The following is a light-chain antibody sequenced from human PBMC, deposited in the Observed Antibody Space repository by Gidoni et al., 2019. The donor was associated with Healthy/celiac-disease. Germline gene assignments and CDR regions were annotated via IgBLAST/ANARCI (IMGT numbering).Light chain of an antibody. CDR3: CSYAGSSTVV. J-gene: IGLJ2*01. CDR2: EGS. CDR1: SSDVGSDNL. Sequence: QTALTQPAHESGAPGQSITLSCTGTSSDVGSDNLVSWYQQHPGKAPKLMIYEGSKRPSGVSNRFSGSKSGNTASLTISGLQAEDEADYYCCSYAGSSTVVFGGGTKLTVL. V-gene: IGLV2-23*01.